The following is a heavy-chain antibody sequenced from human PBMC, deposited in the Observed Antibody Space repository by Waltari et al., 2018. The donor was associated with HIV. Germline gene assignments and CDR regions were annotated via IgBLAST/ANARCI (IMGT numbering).Heavy chain of an antibody. J-gene: IGHJ4*02. V-gene: IGHV4-59*01. CDR2: IYYSGST. Sequence: QVQLQESGPGLVKPSETLSLTCTVSGGSISSYYWSWIRQPPGKGLEWIGYIYYSGSTNYNPSLKSRVTISVDTSKNQFSLKLSSVTAADTAVYYCARDYSSGWYGAFDYWGQGTLVTVSS. D-gene: IGHD6-19*01. CDR3: ARDYSSGWYGAFDY. CDR1: GGSISSYY.